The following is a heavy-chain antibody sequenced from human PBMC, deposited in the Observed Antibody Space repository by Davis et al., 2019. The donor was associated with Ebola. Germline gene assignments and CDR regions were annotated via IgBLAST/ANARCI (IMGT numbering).Heavy chain of an antibody. D-gene: IGHD6-19*01. CDR3: AGGESGWDASDI. CDR2: ISSDSDYI. J-gene: IGHJ3*02. Sequence: GGSLRLSCAASGFTFSTYSMSWVRQAPGKGLEWVSSISSDSDYIYYADSAKGRFTISRDNAKNSLSLQMNSLRADDTAVYYCAGGESGWDASDIWGRGTMVTVSS. V-gene: IGHV3-21*01. CDR1: GFTFSTYS.